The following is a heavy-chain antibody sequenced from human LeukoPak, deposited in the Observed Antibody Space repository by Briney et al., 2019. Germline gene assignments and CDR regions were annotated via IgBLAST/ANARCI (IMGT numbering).Heavy chain of an antibody. J-gene: IGHJ6*03. CDR2: TSGSGGST. CDR1: GFIVSTYA. V-gene: IGHV3-23*01. Sequence: GGSLRLSCAASGFIVSTYAMSWVRQAPGKGLEWVSGTSGSGGSTYYADSVKGRFTISRDNSKNTLYLQMSSLRAEDTAVYYCAKMKYYDSGSYYFNYMDVWGKGTTVTVSS. D-gene: IGHD3-10*01. CDR3: AKMKYYDSGSYYFNYMDV.